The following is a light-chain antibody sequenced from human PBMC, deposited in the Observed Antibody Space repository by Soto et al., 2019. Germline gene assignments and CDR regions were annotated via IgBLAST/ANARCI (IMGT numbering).Light chain of an antibody. V-gene: IGKV3-15*01. CDR3: QQYNNWPPST. CDR2: GAS. J-gene: IGKJ4*01. Sequence: EIVMTHSPATLSVSPGERATLSCRASQSVSSNLAWYQQKPGQAPRLLIYGASTRATGIPARFSGSGSGTEFTLTISSLKSEDSAVYYCQQYNNWPPSTFGGGTKLDIK. CDR1: QSVSSN.